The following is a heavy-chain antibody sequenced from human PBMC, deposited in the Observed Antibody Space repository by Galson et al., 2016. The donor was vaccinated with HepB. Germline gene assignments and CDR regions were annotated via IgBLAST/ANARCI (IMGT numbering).Heavy chain of an antibody. CDR3: ARLKEFNLPPNSFDP. D-gene: IGHD3-10*01. J-gene: IGHJ5*02. CDR2: IYPCDSDT. Sequence: QSGAEVKKPGESLKISCKGSGYSLNSYWIAWVRQMPGKGLEWMGIIYPCDSDTRYSQSFQGQVPMSADKSINTAYLPWSTLKAPDTAIYYSARLKEFNLPPNSFDPWGQGTLVTVSS. CDR1: GYSLNSYW. V-gene: IGHV5-51*01.